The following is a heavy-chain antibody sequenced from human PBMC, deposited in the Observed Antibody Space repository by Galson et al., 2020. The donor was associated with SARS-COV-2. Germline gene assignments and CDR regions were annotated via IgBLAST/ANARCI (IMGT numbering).Heavy chain of an antibody. J-gene: IGHJ4*02. CDR1: GFTFSGYA. Sequence: GESLKIYCAASGFTFSGYAMHWVRQAPGKGLEWVAVISYDGGNKYYADSVKGRFTISRDNSKNTLYLQMSSLRPEDMAVYYCAKAFSGYYSDNFDHWGQGTLVTVSS. CDR2: ISYDGGNK. CDR3: AKAFSGYYSDNFDH. V-gene: IGHV3-30*15. D-gene: IGHD3-22*01.